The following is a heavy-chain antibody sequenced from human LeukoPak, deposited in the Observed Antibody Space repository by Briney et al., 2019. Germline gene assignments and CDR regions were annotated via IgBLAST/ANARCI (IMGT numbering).Heavy chain of an antibody. CDR3: ARVLAIFGLDTTDFYMDV. J-gene: IGHJ6*03. CDR1: GPSISSHY. Sequence: SETLSLTCALSGPSISSHYWSWVRQPPGKGLEWVGYTSGIISDTLSLKSRVAVSVDPSQNQVSLSLTSVTAADTAVYYCARVLAIFGLDTTDFYMDVWGKGTTVTVSS. V-gene: IGHV4-59*11. D-gene: IGHD3/OR15-3a*01. CDR2: TSGII.